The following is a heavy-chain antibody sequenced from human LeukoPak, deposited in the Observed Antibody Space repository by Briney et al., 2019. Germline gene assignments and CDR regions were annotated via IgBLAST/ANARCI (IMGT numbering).Heavy chain of an antibody. V-gene: IGHV3-48*01. CDR3: AKDRVYSGSYSLDY. Sequence: GGSLRLSCVASGFTFSSYSMNWVRQAPGEGLEWVSYISSLSGTIYYADSVKGRFTISRDNSKETLYLQMNSLRVEDTAIYYCAKDRVYSGSYSLDYWGQGTLVTVSS. CDR2: ISSLSGTI. CDR1: GFTFSSYS. D-gene: IGHD1-26*01. J-gene: IGHJ4*02.